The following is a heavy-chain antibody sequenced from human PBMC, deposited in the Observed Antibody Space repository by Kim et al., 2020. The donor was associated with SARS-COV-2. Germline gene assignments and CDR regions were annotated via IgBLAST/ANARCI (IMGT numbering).Heavy chain of an antibody. Sequence: YADSVKGRFTISRDNSKNTLYLQMNSLRAEDTAVYYCARVGDILTGFDYWGQGTLVTVSS. D-gene: IGHD3-9*01. V-gene: IGHV3-30*01. J-gene: IGHJ4*02. CDR3: ARVGDILTGFDY.